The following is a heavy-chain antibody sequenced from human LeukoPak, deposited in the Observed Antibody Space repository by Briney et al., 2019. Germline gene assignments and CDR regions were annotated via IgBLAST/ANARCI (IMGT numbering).Heavy chain of an antibody. Sequence: PSQTLSLTCTVSGGSISSGGYYWSWIRQHPGKGLEWIGYIYYSGSTYYNPSLTSRVSISKDTSDNQFSLGLYSVTAADTAVYYCARKQTGTMYDVWGQGTQVTVSS. D-gene: IGHD1-7*01. J-gene: IGHJ4*02. CDR1: GGSISSGGYY. V-gene: IGHV4-31*03. CDR2: IYYSGST. CDR3: ARKQTGTMYDV.